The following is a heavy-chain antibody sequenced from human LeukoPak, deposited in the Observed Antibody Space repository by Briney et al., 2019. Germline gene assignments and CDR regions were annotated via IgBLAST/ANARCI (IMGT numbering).Heavy chain of an antibody. D-gene: IGHD1-1*01. J-gene: IGHJ4*02. CDR3: AKDRPRYGNFDY. CDR2: ISSSSSYI. V-gene: IGHV3-21*01. Sequence: GGSLRLSCAASGFTLSTYTMNWVRQAPGKGLEWVSSISSSSSYIYYADSVKGRFTISRDDAKNSLSLQMNSLRAEDTAVYYCAKDRPRYGNFDYWGQGTLVTVSS. CDR1: GFTLSTYT.